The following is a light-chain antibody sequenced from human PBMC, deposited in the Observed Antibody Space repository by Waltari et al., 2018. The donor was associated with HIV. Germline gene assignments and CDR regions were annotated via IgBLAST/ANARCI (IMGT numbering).Light chain of an antibody. CDR3: YSAANNNQGV. Sequence: SYELTQPSSVSVSPGQTARITCSGDLLATKYTRWFQQKPGQAPVMVIYKDNERPSGIPERFSGSSSGTTVTLTISGAQVEDEADYYCYSAANNNQGVFGGGTMLTVL. V-gene: IGLV3-27*01. CDR1: LLATKY. J-gene: IGLJ2*01. CDR2: KDN.